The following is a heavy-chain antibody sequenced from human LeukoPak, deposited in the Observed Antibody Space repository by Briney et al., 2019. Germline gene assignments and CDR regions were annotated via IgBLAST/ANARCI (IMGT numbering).Heavy chain of an antibody. Sequence: ASVKVSCKASGYTFTSYAMNWVRQAPGQGLEWMGWINTNTGNPTYAQGFTGRFVFSLDTSVSTAYLQISSLKAEDTAVYYCAILCRAAAGTLFDYWGQGTLVTVSS. CDR3: AILCRAAAGTLFDY. CDR1: GYTFTSYA. CDR2: INTNTGNP. V-gene: IGHV7-4-1*02. D-gene: IGHD6-13*01. J-gene: IGHJ4*02.